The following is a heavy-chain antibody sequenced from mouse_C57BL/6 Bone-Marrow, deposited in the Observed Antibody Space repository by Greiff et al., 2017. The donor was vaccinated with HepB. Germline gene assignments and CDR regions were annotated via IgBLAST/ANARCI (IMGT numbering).Heavy chain of an antibody. J-gene: IGHJ1*03. V-gene: IGHV14-4*01. CDR1: GFNIKDDY. CDR3: TIYYYGPDWYFDV. D-gene: IGHD1-1*01. CDR2: IDPENGDT. Sequence: VQLQQSGAELVRPGASVKLSCTASGFNIKDDYMHWVKQRPEQGLEWIGWIDPENGDTEYASKFQGKATITAYASSNTAYLQLSSLTSEDTAVYYCTIYYYGPDWYFDVWGTGTTVTVSS.